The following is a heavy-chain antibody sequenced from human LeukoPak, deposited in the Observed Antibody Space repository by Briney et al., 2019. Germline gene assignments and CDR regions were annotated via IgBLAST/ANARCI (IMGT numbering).Heavy chain of an antibody. D-gene: IGHD3-3*01. CDR3: ARHYQPAYYDFWSGYYQTYNWFDP. V-gene: IGHV5-51*01. CDR2: IYPGDSDT. J-gene: IGHJ5*02. Sequence: GESLKISCKGSGYSFTSYWIGWVRQMPGKGLEWMGIIYPGDSDTRYSPSFQGQVTISADKSISTAYLQWSSLKASDTAMYYYARHYQPAYYDFWSGYYQTYNWFDPWGQGTLVTVSS. CDR1: GYSFTSYW.